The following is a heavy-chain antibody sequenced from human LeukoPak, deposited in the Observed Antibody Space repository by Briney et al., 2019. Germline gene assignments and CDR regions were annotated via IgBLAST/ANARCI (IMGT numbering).Heavy chain of an antibody. CDR3: AKGATTYSSGYYGLDY. D-gene: IGHD3-22*01. CDR1: GFTFSGYG. J-gene: IGHJ4*02. Sequence: GGSLRLSCAASGFTFSGYGMHWVRQAPGKGLEWVAFIRYDGSEKYYVDSAKGRFTISRDNSKNTLYLQMNSLRAEDTAVYYCAKGATTYSSGYYGLDYWGQGTLVTVSS. V-gene: IGHV3-30*02. CDR2: IRYDGSEK.